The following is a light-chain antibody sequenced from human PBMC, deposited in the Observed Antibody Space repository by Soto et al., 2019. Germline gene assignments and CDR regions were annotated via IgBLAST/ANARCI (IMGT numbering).Light chain of an antibody. CDR1: QSISSY. CDR2: AAS. Sequence: DIQMTPSPSSLSASVGDRVTITCRASQSISSYLNWSQQKPGKAPKLLIYAASSLQSGVPSRFRGSGSGTDFTLTISSLQPEDFATYYCQQSYSTPRTFGQGTKLEIK. V-gene: IGKV1-39*01. J-gene: IGKJ2*02. CDR3: QQSYSTPRT.